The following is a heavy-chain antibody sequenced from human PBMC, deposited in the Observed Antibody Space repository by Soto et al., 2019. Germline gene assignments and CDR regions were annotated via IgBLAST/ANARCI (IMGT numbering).Heavy chain of an antibody. Sequence: PSETLSLTCAVYGGSFSGYYWSWIRQPPGKGLEWIGEINHSGSTNYNPSLKSRVTISVDTSRNQFSLKLSSVTAADTAVYYCARFLSVTTDYYYYMDVWGKGTTVTVSS. V-gene: IGHV4-34*01. D-gene: IGHD4-17*01. J-gene: IGHJ6*03. CDR3: ARFLSVTTDYYYYMDV. CDR2: INHSGST. CDR1: GGSFSGYY.